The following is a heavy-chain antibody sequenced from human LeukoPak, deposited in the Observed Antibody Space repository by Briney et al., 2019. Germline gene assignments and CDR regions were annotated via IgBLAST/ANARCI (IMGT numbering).Heavy chain of an antibody. D-gene: IGHD1-26*01. J-gene: IGHJ4*02. V-gene: IGHV3-23*01. CDR3: AKHLGATPSYYFDY. CDR2: ITASGGNT. Sequence: QAGGSLRLSCAASGFTFSSYWMHWVRQAPGKGLEWVSLITASGGNTFYADSVKGRFTISRDNSKNTLYLQMNSLTAEDTAVYYCAKHLGATPSYYFDYWGQGTLVTVSS. CDR1: GFTFSSYW.